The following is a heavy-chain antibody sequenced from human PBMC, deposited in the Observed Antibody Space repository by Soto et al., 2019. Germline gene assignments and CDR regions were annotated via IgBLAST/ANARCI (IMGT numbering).Heavy chain of an antibody. J-gene: IGHJ4*02. D-gene: IGHD3-22*01. CDR2: ISAYNGNT. V-gene: IGHV1-18*01. Sequence: ASVKVSCKASGYTFTSYGISWVRQAPGQGLEWMGWISAYNGNTNYAQKLQGRVTMTTDTSTSTAYMKLRSLRSDDTAVYYCAREAYYYDSSGYYPYFDYWGQGTLVTVSS. CDR3: AREAYYYDSSGYYPYFDY. CDR1: GYTFTSYG.